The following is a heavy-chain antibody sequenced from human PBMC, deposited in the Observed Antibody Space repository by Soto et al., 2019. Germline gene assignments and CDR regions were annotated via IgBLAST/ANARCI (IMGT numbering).Heavy chain of an antibody. CDR3: ARLWDSSHGFNFDY. Sequence: QVQLVQSGAEVKKPGSSVKVSCKASGVTFSSYPISWVRQAPGQGLEWMGGIIPITGTVQYAQKFQGRLTVTADECTTTGYMELISLGSEDTAVYYCARLWDSSHGFNFDYWGQGTLVTVSS. CDR2: IIPITGTV. D-gene: IGHD6-6*01. CDR1: GVTFSSYP. V-gene: IGHV1-69*12. J-gene: IGHJ4*02.